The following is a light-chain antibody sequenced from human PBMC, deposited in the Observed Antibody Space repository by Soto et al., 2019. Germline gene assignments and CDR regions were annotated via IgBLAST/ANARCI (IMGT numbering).Light chain of an antibody. V-gene: IGKV3-20*01. CDR1: QSVTSY. CDR2: GAS. Sequence: EIVLTQTPGTLSLSPGERATLSCRASQSVTSYLAWYQQKPGQAPRLLIYGASSRATGIPDRFSGSGSGTDFILTISRLEPEDFAVYYCQQYGSSPPTFGQGTKVEIK. J-gene: IGKJ1*01. CDR3: QQYGSSPPT.